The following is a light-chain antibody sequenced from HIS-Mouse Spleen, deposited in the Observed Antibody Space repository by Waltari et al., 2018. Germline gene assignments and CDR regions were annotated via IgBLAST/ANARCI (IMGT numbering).Light chain of an antibody. J-gene: IGLJ2*01. Sequence: QSVLTQPPSVSGAPGQRVTISCPWSSSNIGAGYDVPWYQQLPGTAPKLLIYGNSNRPSGVPDRFSGSKSGTSASLAITGLQAEDEADYYCQSYDSSLSGSVFGGGTKLTVL. CDR3: QSYDSSLSGSV. V-gene: IGLV1-40*01. CDR2: GNS. CDR1: SSNIGAGYD.